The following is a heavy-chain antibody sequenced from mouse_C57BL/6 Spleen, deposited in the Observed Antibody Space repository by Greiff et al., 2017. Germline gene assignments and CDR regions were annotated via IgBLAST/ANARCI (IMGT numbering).Heavy chain of an antibody. CDR3: ARDYGYWYFDV. Sequence: QVQLQQSGPGLVQPSQSLSITCTVSGFSLTSYGVHWVRQSPGKGLEWLGVIWRGGSTDYNAAFMSRLSVTKDNSKSQVFFKRNSLQADDTTIYDGARDYGYWYFDVWGTGTTVTVSS. V-gene: IGHV2-5*01. CDR1: GFSLTSYG. J-gene: IGHJ1*03. D-gene: IGHD2-4*01. CDR2: IWRGGST.